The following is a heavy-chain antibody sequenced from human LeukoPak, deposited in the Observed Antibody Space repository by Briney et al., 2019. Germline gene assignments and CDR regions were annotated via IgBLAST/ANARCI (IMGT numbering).Heavy chain of an antibody. CDR3: ARTRDDGDIDY. J-gene: IGHJ4*02. CDR2: IDWADDK. Sequence: SGPALVKPTQTLTLTCTFSAFSLTTSGMCMTWVRQPPGKALEWLALIDWADDKFYSASLRTRLTISMDTSRNQVLLTMTNMDPADAGTYYCARTRDDGDIDYWGQGTLVTVSS. D-gene: IGHD4-17*01. CDR1: AFSLTTSGMC. V-gene: IGHV2-70*20.